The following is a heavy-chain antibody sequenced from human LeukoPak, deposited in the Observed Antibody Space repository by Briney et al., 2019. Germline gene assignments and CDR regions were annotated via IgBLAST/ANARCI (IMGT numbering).Heavy chain of an antibody. Sequence: TGESLKISCKASGYKFTSSWIGWVRQVPGKGLEWMGIIHPGDSDTRYSLSFQGQVTISADKSIATAYLQWSSLEASDTAMYYCAKGVWSSGYANWFDPWGQGTQVIASS. D-gene: IGHD3-22*01. V-gene: IGHV5-51*01. CDR2: IHPGDSDT. CDR3: AKGVWSSGYANWFDP. J-gene: IGHJ5*02. CDR1: GYKFTSSW.